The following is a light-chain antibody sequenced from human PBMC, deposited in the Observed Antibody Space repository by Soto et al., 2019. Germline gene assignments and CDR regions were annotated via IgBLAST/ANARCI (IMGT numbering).Light chain of an antibody. CDR1: NIGRTS. Sequence: SYELTQPPSVSVAPGQTARITCGGNNIGRTSVYWYQQKPGQAPVMVVYDDSDRPSGIPERFSGSNSGNTATLTISRVELGDEADYYCQVWDSSSDVVFGGGTKLTVL. CDR3: QVWDSSSDVV. J-gene: IGLJ2*01. V-gene: IGLV3-21*02. CDR2: DDS.